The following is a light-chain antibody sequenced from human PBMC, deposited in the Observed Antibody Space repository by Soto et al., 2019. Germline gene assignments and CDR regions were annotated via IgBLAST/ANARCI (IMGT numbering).Light chain of an antibody. J-gene: IGKJ1*01. CDR2: DAS. CDR3: QQRSDWPWT. V-gene: IGKV3-11*01. CDR1: QNLRSS. Sequence: SQSPSTLSVSTGERATLSCRASQNLRSSLAWYQQKPGQAPRLLIYDASNRATGIPARFSGSGSGTDFTLTISSLEPEDFAVYYCQQRSDWPWTFAQGTKVAIK.